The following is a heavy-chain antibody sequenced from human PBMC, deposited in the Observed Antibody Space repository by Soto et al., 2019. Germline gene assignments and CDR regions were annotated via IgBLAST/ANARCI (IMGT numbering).Heavy chain of an antibody. J-gene: IGHJ4*02. V-gene: IGHV4-34*01. D-gene: IGHD2-8*02. CDR1: GGSFSGYY. CDR3: ARGQSSLLLDC. Sequence: QVQLQQWGAGLLKPSETLSLTCAVYGGSFSGYYWSWIRQPPGKGLEWIGEINHSGSTNYNPSLKSRVTISVDTSKNQFSLKLSSVTDADTAVYYCARGQSSLLLDCWGQGVLVTVSS. CDR2: INHSGST.